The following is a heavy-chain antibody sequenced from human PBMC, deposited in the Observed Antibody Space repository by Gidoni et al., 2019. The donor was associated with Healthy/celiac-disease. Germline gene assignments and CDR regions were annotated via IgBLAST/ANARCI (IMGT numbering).Heavy chain of an antibody. CDR2: ISSSGSTI. J-gene: IGHJ4*02. CDR1: GFPFSSYE. Sequence: EVQLVESGGGLVQPGGSLRLPCAASGFPFSSYEMNWVRQAPGKGLEWVSYISSSGSTIYYADSVKGRFTISRDNAKNSLYLQMNSLRAEDTAVYYCARGTTVERSAFDYWGQGTLVTVSS. D-gene: IGHD4-4*01. V-gene: IGHV3-48*03. CDR3: ARGTTVERSAFDY.